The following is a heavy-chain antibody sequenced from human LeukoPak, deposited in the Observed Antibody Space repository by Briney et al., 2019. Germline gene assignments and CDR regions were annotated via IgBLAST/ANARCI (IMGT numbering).Heavy chain of an antibody. CDR2: ISGGGGST. J-gene: IGHJ4*02. CDR3: AKKEYDYVWGSYPGGY. Sequence: GGSLRLSCAASGFTFSSYAMSWVRQAPGKGLEWVSSISGGGGSTYHADSVKGRFTISRDNSKNTLYLQMNSLRAEDTAVYYCAKKEYDYVWGSYPGGYWGQGTLVTVSS. D-gene: IGHD3-16*02. CDR1: GFTFSSYA. V-gene: IGHV3-23*01.